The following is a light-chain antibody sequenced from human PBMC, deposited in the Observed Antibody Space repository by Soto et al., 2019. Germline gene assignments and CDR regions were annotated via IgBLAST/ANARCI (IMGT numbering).Light chain of an antibody. J-gene: IGKJ5*01. Sequence: EVVMTQSPATLSVSPGEGATLSCRASQNVGNNLAWYQQKPGQAPRLLIQDASTRATGIPARFSGSGSGTDFTLTISRLEPEDFAVYYCQQYGSSPITFGQGTRLEIK. CDR1: QNVGNN. CDR2: DAS. V-gene: IGKV3-15*01. CDR3: QQYGSSPIT.